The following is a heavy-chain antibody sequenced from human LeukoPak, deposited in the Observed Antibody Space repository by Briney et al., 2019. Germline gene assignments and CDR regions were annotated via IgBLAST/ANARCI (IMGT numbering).Heavy chain of an antibody. CDR1: GISFGDFS. D-gene: IGHD3-22*01. Sequence: GTSLRLSCVVSGISFGDFSMNWVRQAPGKGLAWVAVIQHNGADKFYADSVKGRFTVSRDNSQNVLYLQMNSLKTEDTAVYYCTTEPYYNDSRGDYFDYWGQGTLVTVSS. CDR2: IQHNGADK. CDR3: TTEPYYNDSRGDYFDY. V-gene: IGHV3-30-3*01. J-gene: IGHJ4*02.